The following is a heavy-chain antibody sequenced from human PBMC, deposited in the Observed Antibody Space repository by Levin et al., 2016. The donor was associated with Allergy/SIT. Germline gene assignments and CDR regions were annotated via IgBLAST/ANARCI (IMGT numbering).Heavy chain of an antibody. CDR1: GGSISSGGYY. J-gene: IGHJ6*02. V-gene: IGHV4-31*03. D-gene: IGHD3-10*01. Sequence: SETLSLTCTVSGGSISSGGYYWSWIRQHPGKGLEWIGYIYYSGSTYYNPSLKSRVTISVDTSKNQFSLKLSSVTAADTAVYYCARVPLLGYGSGSYDYGMDVWGQGTTVTVSS. CDR2: IYYSGST. CDR3: ARVPLLGYGSGSYDYGMDV.